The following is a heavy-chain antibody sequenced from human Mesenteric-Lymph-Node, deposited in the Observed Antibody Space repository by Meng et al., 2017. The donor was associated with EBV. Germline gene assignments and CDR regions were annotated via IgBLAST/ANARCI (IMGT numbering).Heavy chain of an antibody. D-gene: IGHD3-22*01. CDR2: TSSAVTTI. CDR1: GFNFNDYY. Sequence: QGLLVGSGGGLVKPGGSLRLSCAASGFNFNDYYMSWIRQSPGKGLEWLSYTSSAVTTIYYAESVKGRFTISRDNAKNSLYLQMNSLRAEDTAVYYCARSYDSTGYTTSWGQGTLVTVSS. V-gene: IGHV3-11*01. CDR3: ARSYDSTGYTTS. J-gene: IGHJ5*02.